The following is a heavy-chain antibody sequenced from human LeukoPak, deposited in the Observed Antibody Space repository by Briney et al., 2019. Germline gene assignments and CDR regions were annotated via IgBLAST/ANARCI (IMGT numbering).Heavy chain of an antibody. J-gene: IGHJ4*02. V-gene: IGHV4-59*08. D-gene: IGHD6-6*01. CDR1: GGXISSYY. CDR2: ISYSGST. Sequence: SETLSLTCTVSGGXISSYYWSWIRQPPGKGLEWIGYISYSGSTSYNPSLKSRVTISVDTSKNQFSLKLSSVTAADTAFFYCARYSSSSLEFDYWGQGTLVTVSP. CDR3: ARYSSSSLEFDY.